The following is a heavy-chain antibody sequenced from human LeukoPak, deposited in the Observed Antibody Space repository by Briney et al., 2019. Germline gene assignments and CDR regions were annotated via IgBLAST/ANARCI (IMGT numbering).Heavy chain of an antibody. CDR1: GYTFTGYY. CDR3: ARSRITMVRGVISSGFDP. J-gene: IGHJ5*02. D-gene: IGHD3-10*01. CDR2: INPNSGGT. V-gene: IGHV1-2*04. Sequence: GASVKVSCKASGYTFTGYYMHWVRQAPGQGLEWMGWINPNSGGTNYAQKFQGWVTMTRDTSTSTAYMELSRLRSDDTAVYYCARSRITMVRGVISSGFDPWGQGTLVTVSS.